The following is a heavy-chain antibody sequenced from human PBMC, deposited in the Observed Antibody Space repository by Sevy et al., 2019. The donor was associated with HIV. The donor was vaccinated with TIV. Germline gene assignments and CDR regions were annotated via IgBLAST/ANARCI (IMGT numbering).Heavy chain of an antibody. CDR3: ARVYCSSTSCSRRSMGYFDY. V-gene: IGHV4-31*03. Sequence: SETLSLTCTVSGGSISSGGYYWSWIRQHPGKGLEWIGYIYYSGSTYYNPSLKSRVTISVDTSKNQFSLKLSSVTAAETAVYYCARVYCSSTSCSRRSMGYFDYWGQGTLVTVSS. J-gene: IGHJ4*02. CDR1: GGSISSGGYY. CDR2: IYYSGST. D-gene: IGHD2-2*01.